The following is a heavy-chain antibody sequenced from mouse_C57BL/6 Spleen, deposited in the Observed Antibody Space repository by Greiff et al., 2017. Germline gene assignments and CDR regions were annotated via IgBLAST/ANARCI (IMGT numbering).Heavy chain of an antibody. Sequence: QVQLQQPGAELVRPGSSVKLSCKASGYTFTSYWMDWVKQRPGQGLEWIGNIYPSDSETHYNQKFKDKATLTVDKSSSTAYMQLSSLTSEDSAVYYGARSNWYGAWFADWGKGTLVTVSA. D-gene: IGHD2-14*01. J-gene: IGHJ3*01. V-gene: IGHV1-61*01. CDR1: GYTFTSYW. CDR3: ARSNWYGAWFAD. CDR2: IYPSDSET.